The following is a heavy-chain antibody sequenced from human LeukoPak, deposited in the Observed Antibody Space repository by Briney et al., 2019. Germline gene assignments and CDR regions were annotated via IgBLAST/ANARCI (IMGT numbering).Heavy chain of an antibody. CDR1: GGSFSGYY. CDR3: ARSSRFYYDY. J-gene: IGHJ4*02. D-gene: IGHD3-3*01. V-gene: IGHV4-34*01. Sequence: SETLSLTCAVYGGSFSGYYWSWIRQPPGKGLEWIGEINHSGSTNYNPSLKSRVTISVDTSKNQFSLKLSSVTAADTAVYYCARSSRFYYDYGAQGTLVTVSS. CDR2: INHSGST.